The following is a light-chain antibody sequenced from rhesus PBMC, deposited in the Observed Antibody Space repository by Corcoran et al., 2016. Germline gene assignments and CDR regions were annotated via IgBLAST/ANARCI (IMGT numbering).Light chain of an antibody. CDR2: DAS. J-gene: IGKJ4*01. CDR1: QGISKY. Sequence: DIQMTQSPSSLSASVGDTVTITCQASQGISKYLAWYPQKPGKAPKLLIYDASTLQSGVPSRFSGSGSGTEFTLTISSLQPEDFATYYCQQHNSYPLTFGGGTKVELK. V-gene: IGKV1-25*01. CDR3: QQHNSYPLT.